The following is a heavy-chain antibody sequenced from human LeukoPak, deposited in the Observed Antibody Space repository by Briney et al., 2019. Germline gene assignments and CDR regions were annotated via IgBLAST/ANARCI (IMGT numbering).Heavy chain of an antibody. CDR2: IRYDGSNK. D-gene: IGHD3-10*01. CDR3: ANSPYYYGSGSYYSPYGMDV. CDR1: GFTFSSYG. V-gene: IGHV3-30*02. J-gene: IGHJ6*02. Sequence: AGGSLRLSCAASGFTFSSYGMHWVRQAPGKGLEWVAFIRYDGSNKYYADSVKGRFTISRDNSKNTPYLQMNSLRAEDTAVYYCANSPYYYGSGSYYSPYGMDVWGQGTTVTVSS.